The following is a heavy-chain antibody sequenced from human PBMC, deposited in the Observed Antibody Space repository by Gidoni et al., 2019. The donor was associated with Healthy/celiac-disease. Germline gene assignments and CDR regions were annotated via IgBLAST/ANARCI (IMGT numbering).Heavy chain of an antibody. D-gene: IGHD5-12*01. CDR1: GLTVSSNY. J-gene: IGHJ3*02. CDR2: IYSGGST. CDR3: AREGRDGYNYDAFDI. Sequence: EVQLVESGGVLIKPGRSLRLSCAASGLTVSSNYISWVSQAPGKGLEWVSVIYSGGSTYYADTVKGRFTISRDNSKNTLYLQMNSLRAEDTAVYYCAREGRDGYNYDAFDIWGQGTMVTVSS. V-gene: IGHV3-53*01.